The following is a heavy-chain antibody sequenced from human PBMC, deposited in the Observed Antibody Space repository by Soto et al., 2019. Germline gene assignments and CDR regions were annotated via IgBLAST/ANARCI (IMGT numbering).Heavy chain of an antibody. CDR3: AREPPRATAGLNYFAP. D-gene: IGHD6-13*01. Sequence: QVQLVQSGTEVRKPGASVKVSCKTSGYTFTNFGISWVRQAPGQGLEWMGWISAFNGHTHHAQKFQGRVTLTTDTSTPTAFLKLTRPRSEDTAVYYWAREPPRATAGLNYFAPWGQGTLVSVSS. J-gene: IGHJ5*02. CDR1: GYTFTNFG. CDR2: ISAFNGHT. V-gene: IGHV1-18*01.